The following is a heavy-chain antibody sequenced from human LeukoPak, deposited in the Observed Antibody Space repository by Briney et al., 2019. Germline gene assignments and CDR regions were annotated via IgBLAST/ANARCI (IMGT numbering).Heavy chain of an antibody. Sequence: ASVKVSCKVSGYTLTELSMHWVRQAPGKGLEWMGGFDPEDGETIYAQKFQGRVTMTEDTSTDTAYMELSSLRSEDTAVYYCTRGSSSGSYRTDWGQGTLVTVSS. V-gene: IGHV1-24*01. CDR3: TRGSSSGSYRTD. CDR1: GYTLTELS. J-gene: IGHJ4*02. CDR2: FDPEDGET. D-gene: IGHD3-10*01.